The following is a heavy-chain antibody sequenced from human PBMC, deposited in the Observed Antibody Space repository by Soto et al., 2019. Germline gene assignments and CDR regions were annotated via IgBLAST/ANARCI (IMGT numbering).Heavy chain of an antibody. CDR2: VIPIFGTA. CDR1: GGTFSSYA. D-gene: IGHD2-2*01. J-gene: IGHJ4*02. CDR3: ARLGPSSSFEY. Sequence: SLKVSCKASGGTFSSYAISWVRQAPGQGLEGMGGVIPIFGTANYAQKFQGRVTITGDESTSTTYMERSSLRSEDTARYYRARLGPSSSFEYWGQGNLVPLYS. V-gene: IGHV1-69*13.